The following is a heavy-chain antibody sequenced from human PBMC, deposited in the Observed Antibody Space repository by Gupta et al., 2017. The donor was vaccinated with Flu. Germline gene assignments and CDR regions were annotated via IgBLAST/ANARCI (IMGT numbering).Heavy chain of an antibody. V-gene: IGHV1-2*02. D-gene: IGHD6-19*01. CDR3: ARDSRRTTVAVAEGASPWFDP. CDR1: GLPLTCYY. J-gene: IGHJ5*02. Sequence: QVQPVQSGAAVKQPGYSVKVSCATSGLPLTCYYIPWGRQAPGQRPEWMGWGNPSSGGRNEAQKFQGRVTMSGDTSISTGYMELSGLRSDDRAVYYCARDSRRTTVAVAEGASPWFDPWGQGTLVTVSS. CDR2: GNPSSGGR.